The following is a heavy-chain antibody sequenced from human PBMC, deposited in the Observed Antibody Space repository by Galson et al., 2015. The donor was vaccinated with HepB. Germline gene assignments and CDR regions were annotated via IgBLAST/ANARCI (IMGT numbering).Heavy chain of an antibody. CDR2: INPSGGST. V-gene: IGHV1-46*01. J-gene: IGHJ6*02. CDR1: GYTFTSYY. D-gene: IGHD2-2*01. CDR3: ARDWFAMGYCSSTSCYWGMDV. Sequence: VSCKASGYTFTSYYMHWVRQAPGQGLEWMGIINPSGGSTSYAQKFQGRVTMTRDTSTSTVYMELSSLRSEDTAVYYCARDWFAMGYCSSTSCYWGMDVWGQGTTVTVSS.